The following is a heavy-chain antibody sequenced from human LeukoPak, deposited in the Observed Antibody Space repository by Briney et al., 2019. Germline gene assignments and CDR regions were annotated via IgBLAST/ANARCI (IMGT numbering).Heavy chain of an antibody. D-gene: IGHD4-17*01. Sequence: ASVKVSCKASGYTFTGYYMHWVRQAPGQGLEWMGRINPNSGGTNYAQKFQGRVTMTRDTSISTAYMELRSLRSDDTAVYYCARGDYGDPFDYWGQGTLVTVSS. CDR2: INPNSGGT. V-gene: IGHV1-2*06. J-gene: IGHJ4*02. CDR1: GYTFTGYY. CDR3: ARGDYGDPFDY.